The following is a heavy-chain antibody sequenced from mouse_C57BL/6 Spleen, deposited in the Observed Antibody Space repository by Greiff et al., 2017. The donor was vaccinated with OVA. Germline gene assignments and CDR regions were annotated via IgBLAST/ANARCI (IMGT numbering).Heavy chain of an antibody. CDR3: ARGASQGDY. CDR1: GYTFTSYG. J-gene: IGHJ2*01. CDR2: IYPRSGNT. D-gene: IGHD3-2*02. V-gene: IGHV1-81*01. Sequence: QVQLQQSGAELARPGASVKLSCKASGYTFTSYGISWVKQRTGQGLEWIGEIYPRSGNTYYNEKFKGKATLTADKSSSTAYMEIRSLTSEDSAVYFCARGASQGDYWGQGTTLTVSS.